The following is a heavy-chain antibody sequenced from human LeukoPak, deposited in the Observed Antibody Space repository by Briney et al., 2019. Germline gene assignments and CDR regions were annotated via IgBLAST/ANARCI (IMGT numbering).Heavy chain of an antibody. V-gene: IGHV1-69*01. D-gene: IGHD2-15*01. J-gene: IGHJ4*02. CDR3: ARDRLGYCSGGSCSPFDY. CDR2: IIPIFGTA. Sequence: GSSVKVSCKASGGTFSSYAISWVRQAPGQGLEWMGGIIPIFGTANYAQKFQGRVTITADESTSTAYMELSSLRSEDTAVYYCARDRLGYCSGGSCSPFDYWGQGTLVTVSS. CDR1: GGTFSSYA.